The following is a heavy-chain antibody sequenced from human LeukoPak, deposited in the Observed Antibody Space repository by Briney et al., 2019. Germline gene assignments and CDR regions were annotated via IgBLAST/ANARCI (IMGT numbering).Heavy chain of an antibody. D-gene: IGHD3/OR15-3a*01. CDR2: INHSGST. CDR3: ARGLNFWTPPSGY. Sequence: SETLSLTCAVYGGSFSGYYWSWIRQPPGKGLEWIGEINHSGSTNYNPSLKSRVTISVDTSKNQFSLKLSSVTAADTAVYYCARGLNFWTPPSGYWGQGTLVTVSS. V-gene: IGHV4-34*01. J-gene: IGHJ4*02. CDR1: GGSFSGYY.